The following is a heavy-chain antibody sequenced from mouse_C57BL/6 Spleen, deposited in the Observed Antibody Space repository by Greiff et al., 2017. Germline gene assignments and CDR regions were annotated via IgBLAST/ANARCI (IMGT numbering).Heavy chain of an antibody. CDR1: GYAFSSSW. V-gene: IGHV1-82*01. CDR2: IYPGDGDT. Sequence: VQLQQSGPELVKPGASVKISCKASGYAFSSSWMNWVKQRPGKGLEWIGRIYPGDGDTNYNGKFKGKATLTADKSSSTAYMQLRSLTSEDSAVYFCARKGAYYSNYDAMDYWGQGTSVTVSS. CDR3: ARKGAYYSNYDAMDY. D-gene: IGHD2-5*01. J-gene: IGHJ4*01.